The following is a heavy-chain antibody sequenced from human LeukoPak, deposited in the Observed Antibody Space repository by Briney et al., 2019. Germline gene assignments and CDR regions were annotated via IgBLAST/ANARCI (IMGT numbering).Heavy chain of an antibody. CDR3: ARSGYCSSTSCYRSLWFDP. V-gene: IGHV4-59*01. CDR2: VYYSGST. D-gene: IGHD2-2*02. Sequence: SSETLSLTCTVSGGSIGSYYWSWIRQPPRKGLEWIGYVYYSGSTSYNPSLKSRVTISVDTSKNQLSLKLSSVTAADTAVYYCARSGYCSSTSCYRSLWFDPWGQGTLVTVSS. CDR1: GGSIGSYY. J-gene: IGHJ5*02.